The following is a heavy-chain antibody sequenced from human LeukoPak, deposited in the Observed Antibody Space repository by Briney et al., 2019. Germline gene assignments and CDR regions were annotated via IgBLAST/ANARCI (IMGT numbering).Heavy chain of an antibody. CDR2: ITSNGGTT. Sequence: PGGSLRLSCSASGFTFNNYAMHWVRQAPGKGLEYVSAITSNGGTTYYGDSVRGRFTISGDNSKNTVYLQMSSLRPEDTAVYYCLKDLTGSGDYWGQGTLVTVSS. D-gene: IGHD3-10*01. V-gene: IGHV3-64D*06. J-gene: IGHJ4*02. CDR3: LKDLTGSGDY. CDR1: GFTFNNYA.